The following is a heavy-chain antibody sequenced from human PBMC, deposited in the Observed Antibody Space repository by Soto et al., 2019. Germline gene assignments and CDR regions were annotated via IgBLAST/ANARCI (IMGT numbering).Heavy chain of an antibody. CDR2: IYIYTGDA. Sequence: QVQLVESGAEVKKPGASVQVSCKASGYTFTAYNIHWVRQAPGEGLEWMAWIYIYTGDAGLAPEFQGRVTVTRDTSIHTVYMDLSGLRSDDTAHYYCARGSSTVTPLWDYCGQGTLVSVSS. CDR3: ARGSSTVTPLWDY. V-gene: IGHV1-2*02. CDR1: GYTFTAYN. D-gene: IGHD4-17*01. J-gene: IGHJ4*02.